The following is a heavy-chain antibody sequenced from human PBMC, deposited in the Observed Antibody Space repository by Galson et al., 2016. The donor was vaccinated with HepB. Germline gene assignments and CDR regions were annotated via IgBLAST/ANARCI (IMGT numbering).Heavy chain of an antibody. CDR1: GFTFSTYW. V-gene: IGHV3-7*01. Sequence: SLRLSCAASGFTFSTYWLSWVRQAPGKGLEWVANIAPDGGEKYYVDSVKGRFSISRDNSKNSLNLQMNSLRVEDTAVYYCARTMIRGVVRALVFDSWGQGTLVTVSS. CDR3: ARTMIRGVVRALVFDS. CDR2: IAPDGGEK. J-gene: IGHJ4*02. D-gene: IGHD3-10*01.